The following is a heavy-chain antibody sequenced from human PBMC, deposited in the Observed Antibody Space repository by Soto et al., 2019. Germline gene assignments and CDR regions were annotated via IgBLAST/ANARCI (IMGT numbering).Heavy chain of an antibody. D-gene: IGHD3-22*01. V-gene: IGHV5-10-1*01. J-gene: IGHJ4*02. Sequence: PGESLKISCQASGYSFTTYWISWVRQMPGKGLECMGRIDPTDSYTDYGPSFEGHVTMSVDRSINTAYLEWSSLKASDSAMYYCERMTRVKDRSGYHIFDYWGLGILVTVSS. CDR2: IDPTDSYT. CDR3: ERMTRVKDRSGYHIFDY. CDR1: GYSFTTYW.